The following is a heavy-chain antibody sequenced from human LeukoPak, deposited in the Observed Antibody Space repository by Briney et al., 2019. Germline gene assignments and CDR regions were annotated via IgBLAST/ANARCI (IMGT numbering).Heavy chain of an antibody. J-gene: IGHJ6*02. CDR1: GFTFSSYA. CDR3: AAYYDFWSGQGGLYYGMDV. CDR2: ISGSGGST. D-gene: IGHD3-3*01. Sequence: GGSLRLSCAASGFTFSSYAMSWVRQAPGKGVEWVSAISGSGGSTYYADSVKGRFTISRDNSKNTLYLQMNSLRAEDTAVYYCAAYYDFWSGQGGLYYGMDVWGQGTTVTVSS. V-gene: IGHV3-23*01.